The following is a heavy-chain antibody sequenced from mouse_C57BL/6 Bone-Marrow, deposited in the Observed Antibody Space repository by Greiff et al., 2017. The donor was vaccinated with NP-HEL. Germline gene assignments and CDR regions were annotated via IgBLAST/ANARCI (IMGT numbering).Heavy chain of an antibody. Sequence: QVQLQQPGTELVKPGASVKLSCKASGYTFTSYWMHWVKQRPGQGLEWIGNINPSNGGTNYNEKFKSKATLTVDKSSSTAYMQLSSLTSEDSAVDYCASSFITTVVIDYWGQGTTLTVSS. CDR2: INPSNGGT. V-gene: IGHV1-53*01. CDR3: ASSFITTVVIDY. D-gene: IGHD1-1*01. J-gene: IGHJ2*01. CDR1: GYTFTSYW.